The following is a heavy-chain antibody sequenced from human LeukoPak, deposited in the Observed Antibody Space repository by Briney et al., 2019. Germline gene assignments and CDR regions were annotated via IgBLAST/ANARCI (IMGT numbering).Heavy chain of an antibody. CDR3: ARTRPQDHSTSYMDV. J-gene: IGHJ6*03. V-gene: IGHV4-59*08. D-gene: IGHD1-14*01. CDR2: FFYSGTT. CDR1: GDPISSDY. Sequence: PSETLSLTCNVSGDPISSDYWSWIRQPAAKGLEWIGFFFYSGTTNYNPSLQSRVTISADASKNQFSLKLSSVTAADTAVYYCARTRPQDHSTSYMDVWGKGITVTVYS.